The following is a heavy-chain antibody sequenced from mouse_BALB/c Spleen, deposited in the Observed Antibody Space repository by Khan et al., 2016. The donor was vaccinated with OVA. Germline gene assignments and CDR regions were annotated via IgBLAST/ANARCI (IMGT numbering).Heavy chain of an antibody. V-gene: IGHV3-2*02. CDR2: ISYSGDT. J-gene: IGHJ2*01. D-gene: IGHD1-1*01. CDR3: ASKILYYSGSNFEGYYVDY. CDR1: GYSITSDYA. Sequence: EVQLQESGPGLVKPSQSLSLTCTVTGYSITSDYAWNWIRQFPGNKLEWMGYISYSGDTAYNPSLKSRISITRDTSKNQFFLQLNSVTTEDTATXSWASKILYYSGSNFEGYYVDYWGQGTTLTVSS.